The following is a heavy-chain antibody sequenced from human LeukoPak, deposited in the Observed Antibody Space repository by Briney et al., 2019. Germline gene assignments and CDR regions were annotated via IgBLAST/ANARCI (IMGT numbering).Heavy chain of an antibody. CDR2: IWYDGSNK. CDR1: GFTFSSYG. CDR3: ARDLVTMVRGAIPDPYNYYGMDV. V-gene: IGHV3-33*01. J-gene: IGHJ6*02. D-gene: IGHD3-10*01. Sequence: GGSLRLSCAASGFTFSSYGMHWVRQAPGKGLEWVAVIWYDGSNKYYADSVKGRFTISRDNSKNTLYLQMNSLRAEDTAVYYCARDLVTMVRGAIPDPYNYYGMDVWGQGTTVTVSS.